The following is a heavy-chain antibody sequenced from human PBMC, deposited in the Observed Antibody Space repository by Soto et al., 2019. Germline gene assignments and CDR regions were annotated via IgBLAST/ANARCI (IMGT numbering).Heavy chain of an antibody. J-gene: IGHJ5*02. CDR2: IYYSGST. V-gene: IGHV4-59*01. CDR1: GGSISSYY. CDR3: ARAEAYYDFYWLDP. D-gene: IGHD3-3*01. Sequence: PSETLSLTCTVSGGSISSYYWSWIRQPPGKGLEWIGYIYYSGSTNYNPSLKSRVTISVDTSKNQLSLKLSSVTAADTAVYYCARAEAYYDFYWLDPWGQGTLVTVSS.